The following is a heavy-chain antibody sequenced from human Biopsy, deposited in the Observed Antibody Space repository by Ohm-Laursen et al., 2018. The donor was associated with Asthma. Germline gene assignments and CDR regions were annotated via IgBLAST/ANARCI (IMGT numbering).Heavy chain of an antibody. J-gene: IGHJ4*02. CDR1: GYTVTRYA. Sequence: ASVKVSCNASGYTVTRYAINWVRQAPGQGLEWMGWINTNTGNPTYAQGFTGRFVFSSDTSVNTAHLQISSLKAEDTAVYYCARMISYYHEMRAPFFDYWGQGTLVTVSS. CDR3: ARMISYYHEMRAPFFDY. CDR2: INTNTGNP. V-gene: IGHV7-4-1*02. D-gene: IGHD3-22*01.